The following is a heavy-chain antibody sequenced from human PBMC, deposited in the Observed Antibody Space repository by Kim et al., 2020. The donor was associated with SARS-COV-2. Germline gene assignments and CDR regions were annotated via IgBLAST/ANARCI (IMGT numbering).Heavy chain of an antibody. CDR3: AKDHPASGWPTFEY. CDR1: GFNSNNYA. Sequence: GGSLRLSCVVSGFNSNNYAMSWVRQAPGKRLEWVSAITKYDGRTYYADSVKGRFTISRDISKNTVFLQMNSLRADDTALYYCAKDHPASGWPTFEYWGQGTLVTVSS. CDR2: ITKYDGRT. J-gene: IGHJ4*02. D-gene: IGHD6-19*01. V-gene: IGHV3-23*01.